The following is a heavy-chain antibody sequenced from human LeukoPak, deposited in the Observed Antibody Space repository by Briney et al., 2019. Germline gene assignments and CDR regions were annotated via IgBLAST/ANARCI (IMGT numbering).Heavy chain of an antibody. Sequence: PSETLSLTCTVSGGSISSGDYYWSWIRQPPGKGLEWIGYIYYSGSTYYNPSLKSRVTISVDTSKNQFSLKLSSVTAADTAVYYCAREYSSSSAGGFDYWGQGTLVTVSS. CDR2: IYYSGST. CDR1: GGSISSGDYY. V-gene: IGHV4-30-4*08. J-gene: IGHJ4*02. D-gene: IGHD6-6*01. CDR3: AREYSSSSAGGFDY.